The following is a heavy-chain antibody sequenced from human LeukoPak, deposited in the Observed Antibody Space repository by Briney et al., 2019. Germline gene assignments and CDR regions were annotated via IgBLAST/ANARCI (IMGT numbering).Heavy chain of an antibody. CDR1: GYTFTSYG. CDR2: ISAYNGNT. V-gene: IGHV1-18*01. D-gene: IGHD3-22*01. Sequence: ASVTVSCKASGYTFTSYGISWVRQAPGQGLEWMGWISAYNGNTNYAQKLQGRVTMTTDTSTSTAYMELRSLRSDDTAVYYCARGVGYYDSSGYGYWGQGTLVTVSS. J-gene: IGHJ4*02. CDR3: ARGVGYYDSSGYGY.